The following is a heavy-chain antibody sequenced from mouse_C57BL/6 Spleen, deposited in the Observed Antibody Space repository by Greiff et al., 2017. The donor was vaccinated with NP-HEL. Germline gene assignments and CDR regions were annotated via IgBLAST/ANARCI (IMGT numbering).Heavy chain of an antibody. V-gene: IGHV3-6*01. D-gene: IGHD2-4*01. CDR3: ARDGRSYDYDPFAY. CDR2: ISYDGSN. J-gene: IGHJ3*01. CDR1: GYSITSGYY. Sequence: EVHLVESGPGLVKPFQSLSLTCSVTGYSITSGYYWNWIRQFPGNKLEWMGYISYDGSNNYNPSLKNRISITRDTSKNQFFLKLNSVTTEDTATYYCARDGRSYDYDPFAYWGQGTLVTVSA.